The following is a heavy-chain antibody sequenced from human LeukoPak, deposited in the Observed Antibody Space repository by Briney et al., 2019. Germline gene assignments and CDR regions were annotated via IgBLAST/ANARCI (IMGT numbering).Heavy chain of an antibody. CDR1: GFSFTDYP. CDR2: IRTTAEGAKYA. Sequence: GGSLRLSCATSGFSFTDYPMNWVRQAPGKGLEWISNIRTTAEGAKYAYFADSVKGRVTISRDDGKNTLYLHMNSLRDDDTAVYYCATDQRYAFDYWGQGILVTVSS. D-gene: IGHD3-9*01. J-gene: IGHJ4*02. V-gene: IGHV3-48*02. CDR3: ATDQRYAFDY.